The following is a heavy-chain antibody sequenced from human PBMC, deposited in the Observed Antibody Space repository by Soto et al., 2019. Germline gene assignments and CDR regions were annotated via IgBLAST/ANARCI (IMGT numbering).Heavy chain of an antibody. Sequence: EVQLLESGGGLVQPGGSLRLSCAASRFTFSRYAMSWVRQAPGKGLEWVSAISGSGGSTYYADSVKGRFTISRDNSKNTRYQQMNRTRAEDTAGYYCTKVPILRGLRFLERVYYFCYIDVWGKVTTVTVS. J-gene: IGHJ6*03. CDR2: ISGSGGST. D-gene: IGHD3-3*01. CDR3: TKVPILRGLRFLERVYYFCYIDV. V-gene: IGHV3-23*01. CDR1: RFTFSRYA.